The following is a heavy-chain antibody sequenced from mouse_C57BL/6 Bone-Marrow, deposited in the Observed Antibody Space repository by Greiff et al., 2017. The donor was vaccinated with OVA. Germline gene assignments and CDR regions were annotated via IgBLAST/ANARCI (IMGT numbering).Heavy chain of an antibody. CDR1: GFSFNTYA. CDR2: IRSKSNNYAT. Sequence: EADGGLVQPKGSLKLSCAASGFSFNTYAMNWVRQAPGKGLEWVARIRSKSNNYATYYADSVKARFTISRDDSESMLYLQMNNLKTEDTAMYYCVRQKECGVLAMDYWGQGTSVTVSS. V-gene: IGHV10-1*01. J-gene: IGHJ4*01. CDR3: VRQKECGVLAMDY.